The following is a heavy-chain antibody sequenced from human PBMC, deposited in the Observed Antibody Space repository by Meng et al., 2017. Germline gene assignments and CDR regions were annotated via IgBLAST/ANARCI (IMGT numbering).Heavy chain of an antibody. V-gene: IGHV1-69*05. CDR2: IIPIFGTA. CDR1: GGTFSSYA. J-gene: IGHJ6*02. Sequence: SVKVPCKASGGTFSSYAISWVRQAPGQGLEWMGGIIPIFGTANYAQKFQGRVTITTDESTSTAYMELSSLRSEDTAVYYCARRGADTAMVYYYYGMDVWGQGTTVTVSS. CDR3: ARRGADTAMVYYYYGMDV. D-gene: IGHD5-18*01.